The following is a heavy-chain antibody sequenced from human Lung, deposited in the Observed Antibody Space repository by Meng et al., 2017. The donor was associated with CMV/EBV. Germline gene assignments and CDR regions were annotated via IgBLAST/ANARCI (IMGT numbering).Heavy chain of an antibody. Sequence: SSVXVSXKTPEGTFNNYSVGWVRQAPGQGLEWMGGIIPILHMANYAQKPQGRVTITADRSTSTAYMELSSLRSEDTAVYYCAREFKNRRGIFGVVSGGYYGMDVXGQGXTVTVSS. J-gene: IGHJ6*02. CDR2: IIPILHMA. V-gene: IGHV1-69*10. CDR1: EGTFNNYS. CDR3: AREFKNRRGIFGVVSGGYYGMDV. D-gene: IGHD3-3*01.